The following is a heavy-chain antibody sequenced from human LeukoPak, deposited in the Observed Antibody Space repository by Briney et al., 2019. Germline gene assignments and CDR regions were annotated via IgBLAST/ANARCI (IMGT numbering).Heavy chain of an antibody. CDR2: IYTSGST. Sequence: SETLSLTCSVSGGSISSYYWSWIRQPAGKGLEWIGRIYTSGSTNYNPSLKSRVTISVDTSKNQFSLKLSSVTAADTAVYYCARHSIQSSVWGSYRYTALFDYWGQGTLVTVSS. J-gene: IGHJ4*02. V-gene: IGHV4-4*07. CDR1: GGSISSYY. D-gene: IGHD3-16*02. CDR3: ARHSIQSSVWGSYRYTALFDY.